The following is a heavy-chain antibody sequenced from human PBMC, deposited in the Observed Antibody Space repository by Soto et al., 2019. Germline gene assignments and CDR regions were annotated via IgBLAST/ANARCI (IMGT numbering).Heavy chain of an antibody. CDR2: MNPNSGNT. Sequence: QVQLVQSGAEVKKPGASVKVSCKASGYTFTNNDINWVRQATGQGLEWMGWMNPNSGNTVFAQKFQGRVNMTRDTSTGTAYMELSSLRSEDTAVYYCARRRAVVAPRPYYYYVMDVWGQGTTVTVS. D-gene: IGHD2-15*01. V-gene: IGHV1-8*01. CDR1: GYTFTNND. CDR3: ARRRAVVAPRPYYYYVMDV. J-gene: IGHJ6*02.